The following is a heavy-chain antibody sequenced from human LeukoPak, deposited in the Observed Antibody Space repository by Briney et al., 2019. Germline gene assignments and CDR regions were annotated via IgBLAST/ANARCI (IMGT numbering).Heavy chain of an antibody. J-gene: IGHJ1*01. D-gene: IGHD3-10*01. V-gene: IGHV3-23*01. CDR2: ISGSGGST. CDR3: AKDQYYYGSGSYYKQFQH. Sequence: GGSLRLSCAASGFTFSNAWMSWVRQAPRKGLEWVSAISGSGGSTYYADSVKGRFTISRDNSKNTLYLQMNSLRAEDTAVYYCAKDQYYYGSGSYYKQFQHWGQGTLVTVSS. CDR1: GFTFSNAW.